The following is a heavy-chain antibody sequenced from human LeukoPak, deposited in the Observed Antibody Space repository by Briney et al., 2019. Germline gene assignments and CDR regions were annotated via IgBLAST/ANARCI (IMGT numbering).Heavy chain of an antibody. CDR2: INQPGSQK. Sequence: GGSLRLSCVASGFTFSYSWMIWVRQAPGKGLEWVANINQPGSQKYHVDSVKGRFTISRDNARNSLFLQMNSLTADDTAVYYCARGLGKGSSDYWGQGTPVTVSS. CDR1: GFTFSYSW. CDR3: ARGLGKGSSDY. J-gene: IGHJ4*02. D-gene: IGHD6-6*01. V-gene: IGHV3-7*03.